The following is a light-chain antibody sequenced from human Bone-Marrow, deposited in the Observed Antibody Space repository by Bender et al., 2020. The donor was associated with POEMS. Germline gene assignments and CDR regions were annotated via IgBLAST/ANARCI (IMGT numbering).Light chain of an antibody. CDR2: INN. CDR3: AAWEDSLNGWV. Sequence: QSVLNQPPSASGTPGQRVTISCSGISSNIGTNPVNWYQQLPGTAPKLLIYINNHRPSGAPDRFSGSQSDTSASLAISGLQCENKADYYCAAWEDSLNGWVFGGGTKLSVL. J-gene: IGLJ3*02. CDR1: SSNIGTNP. V-gene: IGLV1-44*01.